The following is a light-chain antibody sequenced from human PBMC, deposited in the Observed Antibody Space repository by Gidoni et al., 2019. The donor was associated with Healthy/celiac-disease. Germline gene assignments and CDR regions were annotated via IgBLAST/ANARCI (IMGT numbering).Light chain of an antibody. V-gene: IGLV2-8*01. Sequence: QSALTQPPSASGSPGQSGTISCTGTSSDVGGYNYVPWYQQHPGKAPKLMIYEASKRPSGVPARFSGSKSGNTASLTVSGLQADDAADYYCSSYAGSNNYLVFGGGTKLTVL. CDR2: EAS. CDR3: SSYAGSNNYLV. CDR1: SSDVGGYNY. J-gene: IGLJ2*01.